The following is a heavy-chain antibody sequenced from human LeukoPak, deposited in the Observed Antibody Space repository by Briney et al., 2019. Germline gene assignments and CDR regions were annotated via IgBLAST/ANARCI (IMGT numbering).Heavy chain of an antibody. CDR1: GFTVSSNY. CDR2: IYSDGST. Sequence: GGSLRLSCAASGFTVSSNYMSWVRQAPGKGLEWVSVIYSDGSTYYADSVKGRFTISRDNSKNTLYLQMNSLRAEDMAVYYCAIDSASGWYHAYWGQGTLVTVSS. J-gene: IGHJ4*02. V-gene: IGHV3-53*01. D-gene: IGHD6-19*01. CDR3: AIDSASGWYHAY.